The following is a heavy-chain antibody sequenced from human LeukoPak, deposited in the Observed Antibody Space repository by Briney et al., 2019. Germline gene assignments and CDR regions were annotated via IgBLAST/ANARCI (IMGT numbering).Heavy chain of an antibody. V-gene: IGHV4-34*01. CDR2: INHSGST. CDR3: ATKGADCSSTSCRFDP. D-gene: IGHD2-2*01. Sequence: SETLSLTCAVYGGSFSGYYWSWIRQPPGKGLEWIGEINHSGSTNYNPSPKSRVTISVDTSKNQFSLRLSSVTAADTAVYYCATKGADCSSTSCRFDPWGQGTLVTVSS. J-gene: IGHJ5*02. CDR1: GGSFSGYY.